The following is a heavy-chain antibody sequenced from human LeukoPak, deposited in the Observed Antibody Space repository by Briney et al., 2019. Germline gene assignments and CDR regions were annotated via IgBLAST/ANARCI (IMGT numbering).Heavy chain of an antibody. J-gene: IGHJ4*02. Sequence: TSETLSLTCTVSGGSISSGTYYWSWIRQPAGKGLEWIGRIYTSGSTNYNPSLKSRVTISVDTSKNQFSLKLSSVTAADTAVYYCARFSADFWSGYSFAYWGQGTLVTVSS. CDR3: ARFSADFWSGYSFAY. CDR2: IYTSGST. CDR1: GGSISSGTYY. V-gene: IGHV4-61*02. D-gene: IGHD3-3*01.